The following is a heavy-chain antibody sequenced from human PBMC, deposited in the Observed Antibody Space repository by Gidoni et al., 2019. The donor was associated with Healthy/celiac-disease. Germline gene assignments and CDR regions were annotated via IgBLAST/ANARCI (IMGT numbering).Heavy chain of an antibody. CDR2: ISGSGDRK. CDR1: GLPFSSQA. J-gene: IGHJ4*02. Sequence: VQLLESGGGLLQPGGSLSLYCAASGLPFSSQAMSWVRQAPGKGREWVSVISGSGDRKDDTDSVKGRFTISRDNSKNTLYLQMNSLRVEDTAVYYCAKHAARLVGARDYFDYWGQGILVTVSS. D-gene: IGHD1-26*01. CDR3: AKHAARLVGARDYFDY. V-gene: IGHV3-23*01.